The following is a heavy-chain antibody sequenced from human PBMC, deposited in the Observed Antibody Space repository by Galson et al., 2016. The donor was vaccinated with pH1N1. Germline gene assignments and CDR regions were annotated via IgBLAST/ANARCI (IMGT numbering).Heavy chain of an antibody. Sequence: SLRLSCAVFGFSVSKNYMSWVRQAPGKGLEWVAVVYGDGRTFYGDSVKGRLTVSVDNWRNTVHLQMTSLRPEDTAVYFCVTRHPEDRGDNWGQGTLVTVSS. J-gene: IGHJ4*02. CDR3: VTRHPEDRGDN. V-gene: IGHV3-66*02. D-gene: IGHD3-10*01. CDR1: GFSVSKNY. CDR2: VYGDGRT.